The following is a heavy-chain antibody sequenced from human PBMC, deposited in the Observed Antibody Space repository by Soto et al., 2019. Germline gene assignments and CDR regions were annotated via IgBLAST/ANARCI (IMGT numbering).Heavy chain of an antibody. J-gene: IGHJ4*02. V-gene: IGHV3-11*01. Sequence: QLQLVESGGGLVKPGGSLRLSCAASGFTFNDFYMIWFRQAPGRGLEWLAYINNRGDDIYYADSVRGRFTISRDNGKNSLYLQMNSLKPEDTALYYCAKDNGGYYDSSGNFEYWGQGTLVTVSS. CDR2: INNRGDDI. CDR1: GFTFNDFY. D-gene: IGHD3-22*01. CDR3: AKDNGGYYDSSGNFEY.